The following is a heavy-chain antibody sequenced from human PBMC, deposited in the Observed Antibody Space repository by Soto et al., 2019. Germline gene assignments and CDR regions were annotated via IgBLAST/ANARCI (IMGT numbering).Heavy chain of an antibody. Sequence: QITLKESGPTVVKPTETLTLTCTFSGFSLTTSGVGVGWVRQSPGKAPEWLALIYWDDDKRYSTSLNSRLIITKDTSKNHLVLTMANVDPADTATYYCAHRVLLSVFGLVTTTAIYFDFWGPGTPVVVSS. D-gene: IGHD3-3*01. V-gene: IGHV2-5*02. CDR3: AHRVLLSVFGLVTTTAIYFDF. CDR1: GFSLTTSGVG. J-gene: IGHJ4*02. CDR2: IYWDDDK.